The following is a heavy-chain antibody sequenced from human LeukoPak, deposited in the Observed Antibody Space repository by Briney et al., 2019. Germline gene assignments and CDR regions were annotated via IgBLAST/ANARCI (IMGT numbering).Heavy chain of an antibody. CDR2: IYHSGST. D-gene: IGHD6-6*01. CDR3: ARVARGVAAPYFDY. Sequence: SETLSLTCAVSGGSISSGGYSWSWSRQPPGKGLEWIGYIYHSGSTYYNPSLKSRVTISVDRSKNQFSLKLSSVTAADTAVYYCARVARGVAAPYFDYWGQGTLVTVSS. CDR1: GGSISSGGYS. V-gene: IGHV4-30-2*01. J-gene: IGHJ4*02.